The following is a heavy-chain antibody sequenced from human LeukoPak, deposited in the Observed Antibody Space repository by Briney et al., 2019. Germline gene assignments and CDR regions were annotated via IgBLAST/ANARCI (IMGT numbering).Heavy chain of an antibody. Sequence: ASVKVSCKASGYTFTGYYMHWVRQAPGQGLEWMGWINPNSGGTNYAQKFRGRVTMTRDTSISTAYMELSRLRSDDTAVYYCARERGRTEVVVVPAATFDPWGQGTLVTVSS. J-gene: IGHJ5*02. V-gene: IGHV1-2*02. CDR1: GYTFTGYY. CDR2: INPNSGGT. CDR3: ARERGRTEVVVVPAATFDP. D-gene: IGHD2-2*01.